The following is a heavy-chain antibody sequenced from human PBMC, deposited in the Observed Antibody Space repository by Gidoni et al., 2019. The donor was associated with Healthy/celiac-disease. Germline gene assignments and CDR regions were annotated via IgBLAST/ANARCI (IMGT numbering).Heavy chain of an antibody. V-gene: IGHV4-34*01. J-gene: IGHJ1*01. D-gene: IGHD2-2*01. CDR3: ARGRTPGRSGRAEYFQH. CDR2: INHSGST. CDR1: GGSFSGYY. Sequence: QVQLQQWGAGLLKPSETLSLTCAVYGGSFSGYYWSWIRHPPGKGLEWIGEINHSGSTNYNPSLKSRVTISVDTSKNQFSLKLSSVTAADTAVYYCARGRTPGRSGRAEYFQHWGQGTLVTVSS.